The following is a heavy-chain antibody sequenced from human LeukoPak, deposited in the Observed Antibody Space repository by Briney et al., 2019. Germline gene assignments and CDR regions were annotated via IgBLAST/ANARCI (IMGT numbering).Heavy chain of an antibody. J-gene: IGHJ6*02. V-gene: IGHV3-21*01. CDR1: GFTFSSYS. CDR3: AREGRGYYYYGMDV. Sequence: PGGSLRLSCAASGFTFSSYSMNWVRQAPGKGLEWVSSISSSSSYIYYADSVKGRFTISRDNAKNSLYLQMNSLRAEDTAVYYCAREGRGYYYYGMDVWGQGTTVTVSS. CDR2: ISSSSSYI.